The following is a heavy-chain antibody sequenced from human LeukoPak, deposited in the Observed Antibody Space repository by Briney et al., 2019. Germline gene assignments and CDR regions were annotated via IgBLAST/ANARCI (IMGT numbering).Heavy chain of an antibody. D-gene: IGHD1-20*01. CDR3: ARGGWYDYDAFDI. CDR2: FDPEDGET. Sequence: ASVKVSCKVSGYTLTELSMHWVRQAPGKGLEWMGGFDPEDGETIYAQKLQGRVTMTTDTSTSTAYMELRSLRSDDTAVYYCARGGWYDYDAFDIWGQGTMVTVSS. CDR1: GYTLTELS. V-gene: IGHV1-24*01. J-gene: IGHJ3*02.